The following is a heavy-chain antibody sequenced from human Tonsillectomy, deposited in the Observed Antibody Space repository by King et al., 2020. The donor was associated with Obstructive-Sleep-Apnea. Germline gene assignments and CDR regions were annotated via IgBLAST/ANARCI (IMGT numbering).Heavy chain of an antibody. V-gene: IGHV4-39*07. Sequence: QLQESGPGLVKPSETLSLTCTVSGSSISSSSYYWGWIRQPPGKGLEWSGSICYSRRTYYNPSLKSRVTISVYTSKNQFSLKLSSVTAADTAVYYCARRYSGSYFLNYWGQGTLVTVSS. CDR2: ICYSRRT. CDR1: GSSISSSSYY. CDR3: ARRYSGSYFLNY. D-gene: IGHD1-26*01. J-gene: IGHJ4*02.